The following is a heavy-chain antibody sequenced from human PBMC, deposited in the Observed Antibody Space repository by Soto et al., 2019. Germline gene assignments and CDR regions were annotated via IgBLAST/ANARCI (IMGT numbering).Heavy chain of an antibody. Sequence: SETLSLTCTVSGVSISSHYWSWIRQPPGKGLEWIGYIYYTGSTYYNPSLKSRVTMSLDTSRNQLLLQLSSVTAAVTAVYYCARHTPAISISDHWGQGTLVTVSS. CDR3: ARHTPAISISDH. J-gene: IGHJ4*02. D-gene: IGHD2-15*01. CDR1: GVSISSHY. V-gene: IGHV4-59*11. CDR2: IYYTGST.